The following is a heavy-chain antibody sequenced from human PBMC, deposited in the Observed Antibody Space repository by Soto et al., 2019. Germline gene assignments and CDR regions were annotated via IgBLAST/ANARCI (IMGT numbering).Heavy chain of an antibody. CDR3: ARVSSIAARPGDGGDY. CDR1: GYSFTSYW. V-gene: IGHV5-51*01. J-gene: IGHJ4*02. Sequence: GESLKISCKGSGYSFTSYWIGWVRQMPGKGLEWMGIIYPGDSDTRYSPSFQGQVTISADKSISTAYLQWGSLKASDTAMYYCARVSSIAARPGDGGDYWGQGTLVTVSS. CDR2: IYPGDSDT. D-gene: IGHD6-6*01.